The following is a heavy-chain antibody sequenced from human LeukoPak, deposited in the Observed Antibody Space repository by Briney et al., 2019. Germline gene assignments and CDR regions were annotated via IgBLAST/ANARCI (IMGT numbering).Heavy chain of an antibody. CDR3: AKGMYYDIVSHAFDI. D-gene: IGHD3-9*01. Sequence: PGGSLRLSCAASGFTFDDYAMHWVRQAPGKGLEWVSGISWNSGSIGYADSVKGRFTISRDNAKNSLYLQMNSLRAEDTALYYCAKGMYYDIVSHAFDIWGQGTMVTVSS. J-gene: IGHJ3*02. CDR1: GFTFDDYA. V-gene: IGHV3-9*01. CDR2: ISWNSGSI.